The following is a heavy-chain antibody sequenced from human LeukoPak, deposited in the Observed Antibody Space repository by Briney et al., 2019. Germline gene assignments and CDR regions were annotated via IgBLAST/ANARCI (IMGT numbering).Heavy chain of an antibody. V-gene: IGHV1-2*02. CDR1: GCSFTTYG. J-gene: IGHJ4*02. D-gene: IGHD5-24*01. CDR3: ARAGTVEMTPLDY. Sequence: GASVKVSCKASGCSFTTYGITWVRQAPGQGLEWMGWINPNSGNTHYAQKFQDRVTMTRDTSISTAYMELSRLRSDDTAVYYCARAGTVEMTPLDYWGQGTLVTVSS. CDR2: INPNSGNT.